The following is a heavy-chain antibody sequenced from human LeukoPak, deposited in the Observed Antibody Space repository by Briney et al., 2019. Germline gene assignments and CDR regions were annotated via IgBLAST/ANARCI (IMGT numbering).Heavy chain of an antibody. CDR1: GFTFSSYW. CDR2: IKQDGSEK. CDR3: ASDPFWSGYYSFDYYYYMDV. D-gene: IGHD3-3*01. V-gene: IGHV3-7*01. J-gene: IGHJ6*03. Sequence: PGGSLRLSCSASGFTFSSYWMSWVRQAPGKGLEWVANIKQDGSEKYYVDSVKGRFTISRDNAKNSLYLQMNSLRAEDTAVYYCASDPFWSGYYSFDYYYYMDVWGKGTTVTVSS.